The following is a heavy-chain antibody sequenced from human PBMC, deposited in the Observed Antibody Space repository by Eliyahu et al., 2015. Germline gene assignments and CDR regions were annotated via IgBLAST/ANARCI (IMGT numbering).Heavy chain of an antibody. D-gene: IGHD3-9*01. V-gene: IGHV1-69*01. Sequence: LEWMGGIIPIFGTANYAQKFQGRVTITADESTSTAYMELSSLRSEDTAVYYCARSLTLDMGYYGMDVWGQGTTVTVSS. CDR2: IIPIFGTA. CDR3: ARSLTLDMGYYGMDV. J-gene: IGHJ6*02.